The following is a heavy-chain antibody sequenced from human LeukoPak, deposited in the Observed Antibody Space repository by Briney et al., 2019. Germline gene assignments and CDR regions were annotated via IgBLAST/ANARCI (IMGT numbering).Heavy chain of an antibody. J-gene: IGHJ4*02. CDR2: ISDSGSNT. CDR1: GFTFSNYA. CDR3: AKIKSSETTDY. V-gene: IGHV3-23*01. D-gene: IGHD3-22*01. Sequence: TAGSLRLSCAASGFTFSNYAMTWVRQAPGQGLEWVSRISDSGSNTYYADSVGGRFTISRDNSRNTLYLQMNSLRAEDTAVYYCAKIKSSETTDYWGQGTLVTVSS.